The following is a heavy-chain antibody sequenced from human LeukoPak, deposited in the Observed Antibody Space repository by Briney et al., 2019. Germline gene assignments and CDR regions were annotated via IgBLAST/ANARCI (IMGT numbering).Heavy chain of an antibody. CDR1: GGSISSSSYY. D-gene: IGHD3-9*01. J-gene: IGHJ4*02. Sequence: SETLSLTCTVSGGSISSSSYYWGWIRQPPGKGLEWIGSIYYSGSTYYNPSLKSRVTIYVDTSKNQFSLKLSSVTAADTAVYYCARLDGYYDILTGYRYYFDYWGQGTLVTVSS. CDR2: IYYSGST. V-gene: IGHV4-39*01. CDR3: ARLDGYYDILTGYRYYFDY.